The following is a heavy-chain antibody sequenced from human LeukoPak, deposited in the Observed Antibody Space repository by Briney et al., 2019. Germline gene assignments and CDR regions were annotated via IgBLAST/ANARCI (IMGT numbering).Heavy chain of an antibody. D-gene: IGHD3-10*01. CDR1: GGSISSSSYY. J-gene: IGHJ6*03. Sequence: SETLSLTCTVSGGSISSSSYYWGWIRQPPGKGLEWIGSIYYSGSTNYNQSLKSRVTISVDKSKNQFSLKLSSVTAADTAVYYCARVGNYYGSGYMDVWGKGTTVTVSS. CDR2: IYYSGST. CDR3: ARVGNYYGSGYMDV. V-gene: IGHV4-39*07.